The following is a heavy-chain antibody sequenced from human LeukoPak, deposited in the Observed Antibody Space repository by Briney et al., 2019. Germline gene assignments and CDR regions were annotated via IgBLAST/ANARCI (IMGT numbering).Heavy chain of an antibody. CDR1: GGSINSYY. CDR3: ARESPVFAYYYDSSGYTDAFDI. Sequence: SETLSLTCTVSGGSINSYYWSWIRQPPGKGLEWIGYIYYSGSTNYNPSLKSRVTISVDTSKNQFSLKLSSVTAADTAVYYCARESPVFAYYYDSSGYTDAFDIWGQGTMVTVSS. CDR2: IYYSGST. D-gene: IGHD3-22*01. J-gene: IGHJ3*02. V-gene: IGHV4-59*01.